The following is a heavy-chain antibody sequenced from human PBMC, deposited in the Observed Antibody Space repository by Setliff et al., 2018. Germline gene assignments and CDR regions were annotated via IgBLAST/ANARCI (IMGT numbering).Heavy chain of an antibody. CDR2: INPGGLTS. J-gene: IGHJ4*02. D-gene: IGHD6-25*01. CDR1: GYSFTSHY. CDR3: ARAGLAAAGRKGVFDH. V-gene: IGHV1-46*01. Sequence: GASVKVSCKTSGYSFTSHYVHWVRQAPGQGLEWMGIINPGGLTSSSTQKFEGRVTMTRDTSTSTVYMELNSLTSDDTAVYYCARAGLAAAGRKGVFDHWGQGTLVTSPQ.